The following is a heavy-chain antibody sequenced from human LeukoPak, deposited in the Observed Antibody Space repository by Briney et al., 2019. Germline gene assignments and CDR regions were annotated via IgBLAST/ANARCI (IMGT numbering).Heavy chain of an antibody. Sequence: ASVKVSCKASGYTFTGYYMHWVRQAPGQGLEWLGWINPNSGGTHYAQKFQGRVTMTRDTSISTAYMELSSLRSDDTAVYYCASSSDDAFDIWGQGTMVTASS. CDR3: ASSSDDAFDI. J-gene: IGHJ3*02. V-gene: IGHV1-2*02. CDR2: INPNSGGT. D-gene: IGHD3-10*01. CDR1: GYTFTGYY.